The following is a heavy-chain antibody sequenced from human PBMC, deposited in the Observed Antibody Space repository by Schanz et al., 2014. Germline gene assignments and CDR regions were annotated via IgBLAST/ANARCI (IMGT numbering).Heavy chain of an antibody. Sequence: QVHLVQSGAEVKKPGASVKVSCKASGYNITSNDVTWVRQATGQGLEWMGWMNPNSGNTGYAQKFQGRVTMTRNTSISTAYKELSSLRSEDTAVYYCARLGTGMAVAGSVIDSYYYYMDVWGEGTTVTVSS. CDR2: MNPNSGNT. CDR3: ARLGTGMAVAGSVIDSYYYYMDV. V-gene: IGHV1-8*01. J-gene: IGHJ6*03. CDR1: GYNITSND. D-gene: IGHD6-19*01.